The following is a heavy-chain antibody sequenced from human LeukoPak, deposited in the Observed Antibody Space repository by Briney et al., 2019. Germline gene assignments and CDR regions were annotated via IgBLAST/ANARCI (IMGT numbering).Heavy chain of an antibody. CDR1: GGSISSYY. Sequence: SSETLSLTCTVPGGSISSYYWSWIRQPPGKGLEWIGYIYYSGSTNYNPSLKSRVTISVDTSKNQFSLKLSSVTAADTAVYYCASREYYYDSSSYYSYFQHWGQGTLVTVSS. CDR3: ASREYYYDSSSYYSYFQH. CDR2: IYYSGST. V-gene: IGHV4-59*01. D-gene: IGHD3-22*01. J-gene: IGHJ1*01.